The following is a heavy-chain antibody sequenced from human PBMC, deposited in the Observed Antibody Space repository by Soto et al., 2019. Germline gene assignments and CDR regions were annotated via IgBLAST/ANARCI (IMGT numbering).Heavy chain of an antibody. J-gene: IGHJ4*02. D-gene: IGHD3-16*02. CDR3: ARHSPEKAYYDYIWGSYPEPYYFDY. V-gene: IGHV4-39*01. CDR2: VYYNGFT. CDR1: GGSISSSSYY. Sequence: SETLSLTCSVSGGSISSSSYYWNWIRQSPGKGLEWIGSVYYNGFTYYNPSLKSRVTISVDTSKNQFSLKLSSVTAADTAVYYCARHSPEKAYYDYIWGSYPEPYYFDYWGQGTLVTSPQ.